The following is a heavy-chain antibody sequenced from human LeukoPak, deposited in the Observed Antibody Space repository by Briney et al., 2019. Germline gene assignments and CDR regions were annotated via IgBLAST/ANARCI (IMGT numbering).Heavy chain of an antibody. CDR3: ARGWLSGSVYY. J-gene: IGHJ4*02. CDR1: GGSFSGYY. V-gene: IGHV4-34*09. Sequence: SETLSLTCAVYGGSFSGYYWSWIRQAPGKGLEWIGEINHSGSGNYNPSPKSRVTISVDTSKNQSSLKLSSVTAADTAVYYCARGWLSGSVYYWGQGTLVIVSS. D-gene: IGHD5-24*01. CDR2: INHSGSG.